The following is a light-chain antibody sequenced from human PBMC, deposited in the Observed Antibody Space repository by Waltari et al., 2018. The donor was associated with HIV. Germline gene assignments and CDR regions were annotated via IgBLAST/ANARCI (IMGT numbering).Light chain of an antibody. V-gene: IGLV3-19*01. CDR2: GKN. J-gene: IGLJ3*02. Sequence: SSELTQDPAVSVALGQTVRTTCQGDSLRRSYASWYQQKPGQAPVLVIYGKNNRPSGIPDRFSGSSSGNTASLTITGAQAEDEADYYCNSRDSSGNHWVFGGGTKLTVL. CDR3: NSRDSSGNHWV. CDR1: SLRRSY.